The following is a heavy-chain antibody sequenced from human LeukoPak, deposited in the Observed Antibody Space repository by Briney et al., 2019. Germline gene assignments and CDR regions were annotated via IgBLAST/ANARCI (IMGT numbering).Heavy chain of an antibody. V-gene: IGHV4-4*07. CDR2: IYTSGST. D-gene: IGHD3-22*01. Sequence: SETLSLTCTVSGGSISSYYWTWVRQPAGKGLEWIGRIYTSGSTNYSPSLKSRVTMSADTSKNQLSLKLSSVTAADTAVYYCARPYYYDSRIDPWGQGILVTVSS. CDR3: ARPYYYDSRIDP. CDR1: GGSISSYY. J-gene: IGHJ5*02.